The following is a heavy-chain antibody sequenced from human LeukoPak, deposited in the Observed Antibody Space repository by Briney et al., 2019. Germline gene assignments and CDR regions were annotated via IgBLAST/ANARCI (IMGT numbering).Heavy chain of an antibody. J-gene: IGHJ4*02. CDR1: GGSISSGGYY. CDR3: ARVLYCSGGSCYHFDY. D-gene: IGHD2-15*01. Sequence: SETLSLTCTVSGGSISSGGYYWSWIRQHPGKGLEWIGYIYYSGSTYYNPSLKSRVTISVDTSKNQFSLKLSSVTAADTAVYYCARVLYCSGGSCYHFDYWGEGTLVTVPS. V-gene: IGHV4-31*03. CDR2: IYYSGST.